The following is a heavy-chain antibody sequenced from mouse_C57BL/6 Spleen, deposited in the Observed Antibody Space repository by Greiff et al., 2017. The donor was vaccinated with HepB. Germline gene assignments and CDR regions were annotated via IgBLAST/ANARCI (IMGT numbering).Heavy chain of an antibody. CDR1: GYSFTSYY. CDR3: ARWGDGFFAY. CDR2: IYPGSGNT. J-gene: IGHJ3*01. V-gene: IGHV1-66*01. D-gene: IGHD2-3*01. Sequence: QVQLKESGPELVKPGASVKISCKASGYSFTSYYIHWVKQRPGQGLEWIGWIYPGSGNTKYNEKFKGKATLTADTSSSTAYMQLSSLTSEDSAVYYCARWGDGFFAYWGQGTLVTVSA.